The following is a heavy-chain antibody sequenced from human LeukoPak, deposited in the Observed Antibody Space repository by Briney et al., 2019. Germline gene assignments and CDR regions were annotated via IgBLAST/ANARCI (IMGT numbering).Heavy chain of an antibody. CDR2: ISSSGSTI. V-gene: IGHV3-48*03. D-gene: IGHD3-10*02. J-gene: IGHJ6*04. CDR1: GFTFDDYG. Sequence: GGSLRLSCAASGFTFDDYGMSWVRQAPGKGLEWVSYISSSGSTIYYADSVKSRFTISRDNAKNSLYLQMNSLRAEDTAVYYCAELGITMIGGVWGKGTTVTISS. CDR3: AELGITMIGGV.